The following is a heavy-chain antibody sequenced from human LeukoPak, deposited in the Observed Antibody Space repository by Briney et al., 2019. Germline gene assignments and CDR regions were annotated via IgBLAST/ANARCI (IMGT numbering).Heavy chain of an antibody. J-gene: IGHJ6*03. D-gene: IGHD2-2*01. V-gene: IGHV3-30*04. Sequence: PGGSLRLSCAASGFTFSTYAIHWVRQAPGKGLEWVAVISFDGVNTFYADSLKGRFTISRDNSNNTVYLQMNNLRPEDTAVFYCARGQGYESYYYMDVWGKGTTVSVSS. CDR1: GFTFSTYA. CDR2: ISFDGVNT. CDR3: ARGQGYESYYYMDV.